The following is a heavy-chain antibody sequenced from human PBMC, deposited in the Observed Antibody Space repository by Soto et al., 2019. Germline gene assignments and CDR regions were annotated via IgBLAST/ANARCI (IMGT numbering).Heavy chain of an antibody. Sequence: SAPTLVNPTQTLTLTCTFSGFSLSTSGVGVGWIRQPPGKALEWLALIYWNDDKRYSPSLKSRLTITKDTSKNQVVLTMTNMDPVDTATYYCAQIGVTGTNSSGWLVDYWGQGTLVTVSS. CDR2: IYWNDDK. CDR1: GFSLSTSGVG. V-gene: IGHV2-5*01. CDR3: AQIGVTGTNSSGWLVDY. J-gene: IGHJ4*02. D-gene: IGHD6-19*01.